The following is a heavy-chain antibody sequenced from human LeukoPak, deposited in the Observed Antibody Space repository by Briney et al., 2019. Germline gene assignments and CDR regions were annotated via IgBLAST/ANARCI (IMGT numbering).Heavy chain of an antibody. V-gene: IGHV4-59*01. CDR1: GGSISRYY. Sequence: SETLSLTCTVSGGSISRYYWSWIRQPPGKGLEWIGYIHYSGSTNYNPSLKSRVTISVDTSKNQFSLKLSSVTAADTAVYYCARGRGPDCSGGSCWDYWGQGTLVTVSS. D-gene: IGHD2-15*01. CDR2: IHYSGST. J-gene: IGHJ4*02. CDR3: ARGRGPDCSGGSCWDY.